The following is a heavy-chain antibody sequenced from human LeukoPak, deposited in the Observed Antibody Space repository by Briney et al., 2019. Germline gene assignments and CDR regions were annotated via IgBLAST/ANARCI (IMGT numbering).Heavy chain of an antibody. J-gene: IGHJ6*02. V-gene: IGHV3-23*01. D-gene: IGHD1-1*01. Sequence: GGSLRLFCAASGVTFNTFVMSWVRQAPGKGLEWVSGISGNGGTINYADSVKGRFTISRDNSKNTLSLQMNSLRAEDTAVYYCARGTLGSSYYGMDVWGQGTTVTVSS. CDR2: ISGNGGTI. CDR3: ARGTLGSSYYGMDV. CDR1: GVTFNTFV.